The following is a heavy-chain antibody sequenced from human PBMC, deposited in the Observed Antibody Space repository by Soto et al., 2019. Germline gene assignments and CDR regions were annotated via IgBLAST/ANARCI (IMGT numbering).Heavy chain of an antibody. Sequence: QVQLVQSGAEVKKPGSSVKVSCKASGGTFSSYTISWVRQAPGQGLEWMGRIIPILGIANYAQKFQGRVTITANKSTSPAYMELSSLRSEDTAVYYCARGRSGWLFDYWGQGTLVTVSS. V-gene: IGHV1-69*02. CDR2: IIPILGIA. CDR1: GGTFSSYT. J-gene: IGHJ4*02. CDR3: ARGRSGWLFDY. D-gene: IGHD6-19*01.